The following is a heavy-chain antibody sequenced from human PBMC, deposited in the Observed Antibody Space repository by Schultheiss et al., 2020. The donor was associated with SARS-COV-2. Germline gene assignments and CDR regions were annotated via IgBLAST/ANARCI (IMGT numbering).Heavy chain of an antibody. D-gene: IGHD6-19*01. V-gene: IGHV4-34*01. CDR1: GGSFSGYY. CDR2: INHSGST. Sequence: SQTLSLTCAVYGGSFSGYYWSWIRQPPGKGLEWIGEINHSGSTNYNPSLKSRVTISVDTSKNQFSLRLNSVTAADTAVYYCAAALAVASSEYWGQGALVTVSS. J-gene: IGHJ4*02. CDR3: AAALAVASSEY.